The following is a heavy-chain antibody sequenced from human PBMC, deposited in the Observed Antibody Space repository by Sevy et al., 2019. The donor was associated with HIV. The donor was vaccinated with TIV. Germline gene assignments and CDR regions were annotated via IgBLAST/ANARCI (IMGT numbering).Heavy chain of an antibody. J-gene: IGHJ6*03. V-gene: IGHV3-21*01. Sequence: GGSLRLSCAASGFTFSSYSMNWVRQAPGKGLEWVSSISSSSSYIYYADSVKGRFTISRDNAKNSLYLQMNSLRAEDTAVYYCASAGNVFGEFYMDVWGKGTTVTVSS. CDR1: GFTFSSYS. D-gene: IGHD3-10*01. CDR3: ASAGNVFGEFYMDV. CDR2: ISSSSSYI.